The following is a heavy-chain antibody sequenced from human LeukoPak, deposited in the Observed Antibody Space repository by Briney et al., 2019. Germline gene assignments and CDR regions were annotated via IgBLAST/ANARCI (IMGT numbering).Heavy chain of an antibody. CDR1: GLTFSSYE. V-gene: IGHV3-48*03. CDR2: ISSSGSTI. D-gene: IGHD2-15*01. J-gene: IGHJ3*02. CDR3: ASPDCSGGSCYPEDDAFDI. Sequence: QPGGSLRLSCAASGLTFSSYEMNWVRQAPGKGLEWVSYISSSGSTIYYADSVKGRFTISRDNAKNSLYLQMNSLRAEDTAVYYCASPDCSGGSCYPEDDAFDIWGQGTMVTVSS.